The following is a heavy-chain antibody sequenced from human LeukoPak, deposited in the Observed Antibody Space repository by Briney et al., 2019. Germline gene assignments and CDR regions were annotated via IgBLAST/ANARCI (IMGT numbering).Heavy chain of an antibody. CDR2: IGPNNGNT. V-gene: IGHV1-18*01. CDR1: GYTFSSYG. D-gene: IGHD3-16*01. Sequence: ASVKVSCKASGYTFSSYGLSWVRQAPGQGLEWMEWIGPNNGNTNYAQNLQGRVTMTTDTSTGTAYMELRSLRSDDTAVYYCARDSGGRGHFDFWGQGTLVTVSS. CDR3: ARDSGGRGHFDF. J-gene: IGHJ4*02.